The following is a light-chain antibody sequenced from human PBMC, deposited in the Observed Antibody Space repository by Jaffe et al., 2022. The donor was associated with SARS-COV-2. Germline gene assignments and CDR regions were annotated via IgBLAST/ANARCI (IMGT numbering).Light chain of an antibody. Sequence: DIQMTQSPSSLSASVGDRVNITCRASQSIRSNLNWYQQKLGETPKVLIYAASSLQSGVPSRFSGSGSGTDFTLTISSLQPEDFATYYCQQSFSIFTFGGGTKVEMK. CDR1: QSIRSN. V-gene: IGKV1-39*01. CDR2: AAS. J-gene: IGKJ4*01. CDR3: QQSFSIFT.